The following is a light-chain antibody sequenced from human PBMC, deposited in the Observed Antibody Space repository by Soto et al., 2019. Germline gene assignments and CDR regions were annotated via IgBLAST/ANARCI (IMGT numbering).Light chain of an antibody. V-gene: IGKV3-11*01. CDR3: QQRSNWPPFT. CDR2: DAS. J-gene: IGKJ3*01. Sequence: EIVLTQSPATLSLSPGERATLSCRASQRVSSYLAWYQQKPGQAPRLLIYDASNRATGIPARFSGSGSGTDFTLTISSLEPEDFAVYYCQQRSNWPPFTFGPGTQVDIK. CDR1: QRVSSY.